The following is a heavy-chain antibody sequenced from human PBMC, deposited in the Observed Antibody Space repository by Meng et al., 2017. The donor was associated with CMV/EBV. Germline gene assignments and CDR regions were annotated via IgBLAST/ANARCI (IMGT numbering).Heavy chain of an antibody. D-gene: IGHD4-17*01. Sequence: GGSLRLSCAASGFTFSSYWMSWVRQAPGKGLEWVANIKQDGSEKYYVDSVKGRFAFSRDNAKNTLYLQMNSLRAEDTAVYYCARGLYGPDYWGQGTLVTVSS. V-gene: IGHV3-7*01. J-gene: IGHJ4*02. CDR1: GFTFSSYW. CDR2: IKQDGSEK. CDR3: ARGLYGPDY.